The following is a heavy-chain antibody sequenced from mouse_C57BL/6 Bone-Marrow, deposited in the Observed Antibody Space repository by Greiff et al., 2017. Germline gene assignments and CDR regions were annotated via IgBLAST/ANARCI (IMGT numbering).Heavy chain of an antibody. V-gene: IGHV1-7*01. CDR1: GYTFTSYW. D-gene: IGHD2-12*01. CDR3: AGYSVAWFAY. J-gene: IGHJ3*01. Sequence: VQLQQSGAELAKPGAPVKLSCQASGYTFTSYWMHWVKPRPGQGLEWIGYINPSSGYTTYNQKFKDKATLTADKSSSPAYMQLSSLTYEASAVYYCAGYSVAWFAYWGQGTLVTVSA. CDR2: INPSSGYT.